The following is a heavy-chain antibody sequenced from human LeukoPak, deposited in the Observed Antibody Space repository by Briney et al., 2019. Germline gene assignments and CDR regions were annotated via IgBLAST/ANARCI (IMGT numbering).Heavy chain of an antibody. V-gene: IGHV3-48*03. J-gene: IGHJ4*02. D-gene: IGHD5-18*01. CDR2: ISSSGSTI. Sequence: GGSLRLSCAASGFTFSSYEMNWVRQAPGKGLEWVSYISSSGSTIYYADSVKGRFTISRDNSKNTLYLQMNSLRAEDTAVYYCAKAQLWPLSTFDYWGQGTLVTVSS. CDR1: GFTFSSYE. CDR3: AKAQLWPLSTFDY.